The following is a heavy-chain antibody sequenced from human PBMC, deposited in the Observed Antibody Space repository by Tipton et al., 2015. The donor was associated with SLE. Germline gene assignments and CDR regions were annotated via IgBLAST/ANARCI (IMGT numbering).Heavy chain of an antibody. CDR1: GYTFTSYG. CDR2: ISAYNGNT. Sequence: QSGAEVRKPGASVKVSRKASGYTFTSYGITWVRQAPGQGLEWMGWISAYNGNTNYAQKLQGRVTMTTDTSTSTAFMELRSLRSDDTAVFYCARDGATMDWFDPWGQGTLVTVSS. CDR3: ARDGATMDWFDP. J-gene: IGHJ5*02. D-gene: IGHD1-26*01. V-gene: IGHV1-18*01.